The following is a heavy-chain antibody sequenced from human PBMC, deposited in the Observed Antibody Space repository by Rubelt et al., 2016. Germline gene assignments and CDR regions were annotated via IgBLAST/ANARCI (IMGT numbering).Heavy chain of an antibody. J-gene: IGHJ5*02. CDR3: AGEPGYCSGGSCYGGWFDP. V-gene: IGHV4-34*01. Sequence: QVQLQQWGAGLLKPSETLSLTRAVHGGSFNGFYWSWIRQSPGKGLEWIGEITPSGSTNYNPSLKSRVTISLDTSTTQFSLRLSSGIPADTAVDYCAGEPGYCSGGSCYGGWFDPWGQGTLVSVSS. CDR2: ITPSGST. D-gene: IGHD2-15*01. CDR1: GGSFNGFY.